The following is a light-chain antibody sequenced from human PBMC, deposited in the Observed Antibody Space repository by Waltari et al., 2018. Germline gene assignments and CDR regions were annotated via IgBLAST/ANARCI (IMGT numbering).Light chain of an antibody. Sequence: QSGLTQPASASGSPAQSITIASNGTSSDVGNYNLVSWYQQNPGKAPKLLIYEVTKRASGTSDRFSASKSGNTASLTISGLQAQEDEADYYCCSYVGLGTYVFGTGTKVTV. V-gene: IGLV2-23*02. CDR1: SSDVGNYNL. CDR2: EVT. J-gene: IGLJ1*01. CDR3: CSYVGLGTYV.